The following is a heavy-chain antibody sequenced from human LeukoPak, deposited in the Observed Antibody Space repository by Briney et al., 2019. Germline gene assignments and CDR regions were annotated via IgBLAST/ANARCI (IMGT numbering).Heavy chain of an antibody. D-gene: IGHD3-3*01. CDR2: SDPEHGDT. CDR1: GDTLTALS. Sequence: APRKVSCTVSGDTLTALSMHCVRDAPGDRLEWRGGSDPEHGDTIHAQKFQGRVTMAEDTCTDTAYMELSSLRYEDTALYYCETNVNNYDFWSGYDYWGQGTLVTVSS. CDR3: ETNVNNYDFWSGYDY. J-gene: IGHJ4*02. V-gene: IGHV1-24*01.